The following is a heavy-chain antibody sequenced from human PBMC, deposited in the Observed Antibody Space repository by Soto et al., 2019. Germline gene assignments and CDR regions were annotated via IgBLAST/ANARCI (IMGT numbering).Heavy chain of an antibody. D-gene: IGHD2-8*01. V-gene: IGHV3-30*18. CDR3: AEDTRAGVYYPYCGMDV. Sequence: EGSLTVSCVGSAGNYGTHWVRQAPGMGLEWVAVISFDGGNKYHAEPVKGRLTISRDNYKNTRYLHTNTLRPEDTADYYCAEDTRAGVYYPYCGMDVWGQGTTVTVSS. CDR1: AGNYG. CDR2: ISFDGGNK. J-gene: IGHJ6*02.